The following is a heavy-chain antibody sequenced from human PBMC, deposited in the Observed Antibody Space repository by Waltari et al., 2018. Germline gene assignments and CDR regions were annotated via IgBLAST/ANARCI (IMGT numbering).Heavy chain of an antibody. V-gene: IGHV3-30*01. Sequence: QVQLVESGGGVVQPGRSLRLSCAASGFTFSSYAMHWVRQAPGKGLEWVAVISYDGSNKYYADSVKGRFTISRDNSKNTLYLQMNSLRAEDTAVYYCARDLSLGNGHYYYYYGMDVWGQGTTVTVSS. J-gene: IGHJ6*02. D-gene: IGHD7-27*01. CDR3: ARDLSLGNGHYYYYYGMDV. CDR2: ISYDGSNK. CDR1: GFTFSSYA.